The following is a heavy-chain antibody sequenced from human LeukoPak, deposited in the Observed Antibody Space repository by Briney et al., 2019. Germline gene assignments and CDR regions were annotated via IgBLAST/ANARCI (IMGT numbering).Heavy chain of an antibody. CDR3: ARELYYYDSSGLFDY. Sequence: GGSLRLSCAASGFTVSSNYMSWVRQAPGKGLEWVSVIYSGGSTYYADSVKGRFTISRHNSKNTLYLQMNSLRAEDTAVYYCARELYYYDSSGLFDYWGQGTLVTVSS. CDR1: GFTVSSNY. D-gene: IGHD3-22*01. V-gene: IGHV3-53*01. J-gene: IGHJ4*02. CDR2: IYSGGST.